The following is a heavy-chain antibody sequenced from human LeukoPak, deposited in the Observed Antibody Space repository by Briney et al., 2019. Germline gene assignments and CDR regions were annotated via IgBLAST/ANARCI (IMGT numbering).Heavy chain of an antibody. CDR2: ISAYNGNT. D-gene: IGHD2-2*01. V-gene: IGHV1-18*04. Sequence: ASVKVSCKPSGYTFTDYYIYWVRQAPGQGLEWMGWISAYNGNTDYAQKLQGRVTMTTDTSTSTAYMELRSLRSDDTAVYYCARDPDCISANCYFAHYDYWGQGTLVTVSS. J-gene: IGHJ4*02. CDR1: GYTFTDYY. CDR3: ARDPDCISANCYFAHYDY.